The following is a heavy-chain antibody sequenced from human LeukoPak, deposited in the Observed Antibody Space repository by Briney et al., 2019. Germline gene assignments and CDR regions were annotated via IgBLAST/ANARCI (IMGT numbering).Heavy chain of an antibody. Sequence: GGSLRLSCAASGFTFSTYSMNWVRQAPGKGLEWVSSISSRSSYIYYADSVKGRFTISRDNAKNSLYLQMNSLRVEDTAVYYCARAAGRSSSPYYFDNWGQGTLVTVSS. J-gene: IGHJ4*02. V-gene: IGHV3-21*01. CDR1: GFTFSTYS. CDR2: ISSRSSYI. D-gene: IGHD2-2*01. CDR3: ARAAGRSSSPYYFDN.